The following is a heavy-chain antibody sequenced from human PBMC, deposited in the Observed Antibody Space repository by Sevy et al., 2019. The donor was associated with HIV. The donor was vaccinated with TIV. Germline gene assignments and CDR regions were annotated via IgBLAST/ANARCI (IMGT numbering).Heavy chain of an antibody. CDR2: IIPIFGTA. D-gene: IGHD3-10*02. J-gene: IGHJ3*02. CDR3: ARGGANARGGIITISDAFDI. CDR1: GGTFSSYA. V-gene: IGHV1-69*06. Sequence: ASVKVSCKASGGTFSSYAISWVRQAPGQGLEWMGGIIPIFGTANYAQKFQGRVTITADKSTSTAYMELSSLRSEDTAVYYCARGGANARGGIITISDAFDIWGQGTMVTVS.